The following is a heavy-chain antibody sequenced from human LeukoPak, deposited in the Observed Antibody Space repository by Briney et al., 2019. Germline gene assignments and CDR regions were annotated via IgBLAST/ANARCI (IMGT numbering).Heavy chain of an antibody. CDR1: GFNIGPYA. V-gene: IGHV3-43*02. CDR3: ATWAFYHNLDV. Sequence: GGSLRLSCAASGFNIGPYAMYWVRQGPGRGLEWVSVIKADGSGTFYSDSVRGRFTTSRDNSKNSLYLQMSSLTSDDTALYYCATWAFYHNLDVWGQGTTVDVSS. D-gene: IGHD2/OR15-2a*01. J-gene: IGHJ6*02. CDR2: IKADGSGT.